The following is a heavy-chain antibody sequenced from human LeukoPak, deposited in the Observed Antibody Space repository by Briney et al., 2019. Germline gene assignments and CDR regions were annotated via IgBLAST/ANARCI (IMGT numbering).Heavy chain of an antibody. CDR2: IRYDGSNK. V-gene: IGHV3-30*02. J-gene: IGHJ3*02. CDR1: GFTFSSHD. Sequence: GGSLRLSCAASGFTFSSHDMHWVRQAPGKGLNWVAFIRYDGSNKQYADSVKGRFTISRDNSKNTLYLQMDSLRGEDTAVYYCAREEYSSSWWDAFDIWGQGTMVTVSS. D-gene: IGHD6-13*01. CDR3: AREEYSSSWWDAFDI.